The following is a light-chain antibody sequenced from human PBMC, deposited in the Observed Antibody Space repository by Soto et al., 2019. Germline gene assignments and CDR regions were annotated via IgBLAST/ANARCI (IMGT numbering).Light chain of an antibody. Sequence: EVVMTQSPATLSVSPGERATLSCRASQSVSSSLAWYQQKPGQAPRLLIYGASTRATGMPARFSGSGSGTEFTLTISSLQSEDFAVYYCQQYNKWPPLTFGGGTKVEIK. J-gene: IGKJ4*01. CDR2: GAS. V-gene: IGKV3-15*01. CDR3: QQYNKWPPLT. CDR1: QSVSSS.